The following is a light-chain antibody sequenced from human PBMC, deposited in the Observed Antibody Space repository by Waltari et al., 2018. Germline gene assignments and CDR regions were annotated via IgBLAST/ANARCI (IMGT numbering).Light chain of an antibody. CDR3: QTWGHGTWV. CDR2: VNSDGSH. V-gene: IGLV4-69*01. CDR1: SGHSTNV. J-gene: IGLJ3*02. Sequence: QLVLPQSPSASASLGASVTLTCTLSSGHSTNVIAWLQKRPEKGPRYLMKVNSDGSHNKGDEIPDRFSGSSSGAERYLTISSLQSEDEADYYCQTWGHGTWVFGGGTKLTVL.